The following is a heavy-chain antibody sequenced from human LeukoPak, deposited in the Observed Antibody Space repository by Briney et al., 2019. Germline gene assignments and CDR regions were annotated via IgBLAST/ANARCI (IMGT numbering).Heavy chain of an antibody. CDR1: GFTFSSYW. D-gene: IGHD3-22*01. CDR3: ARAGYYDSSGYLAY. CDR2: VLSHGSDQ. J-gene: IGHJ4*02. V-gene: IGHV3-30*03. Sequence: PGGSLRLSCAASGFTFSSYWMSWVRQAPGKGLEWMAVVLSHGSDQYYADSVQGRFTISRENSKNTLYLQMDNLRVEDTAVYYCARAGYYDSSGYLAYWGQGTLVTVSS.